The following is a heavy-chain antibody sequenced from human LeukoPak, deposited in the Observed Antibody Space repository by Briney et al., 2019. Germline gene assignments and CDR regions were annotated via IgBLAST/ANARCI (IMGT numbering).Heavy chain of an antibody. CDR3: ATTHGGLGATFDN. D-gene: IGHD1-26*01. CDR2: VFYNGST. V-gene: IGHV4-59*01. Sequence: SETLSLTCTVSGGSISDYFWRWIRQPPGKELEWVGYVFYNGSTNYNPSLKSRVTISVDTSKNQFSLKLSSVTAADTAVYYCATTHGGLGATFDNWGQGTLVTVSS. J-gene: IGHJ4*02. CDR1: GGSISDYF.